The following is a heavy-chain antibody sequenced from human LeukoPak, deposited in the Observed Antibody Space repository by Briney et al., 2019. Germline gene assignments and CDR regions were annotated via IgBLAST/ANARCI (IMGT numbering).Heavy chain of an antibody. J-gene: IGHJ4*02. V-gene: IGHV4-38-2*02. CDR2: IYHSGST. Sequence: SETLSPTCTVSGYSISSGYYWGWIRQPPGKGLEWIGSIYHSGSTYYNPSLKSRVTISVDTSKNQFSLKLSSVTAADTAVYYCARGGKSLELVATINFDYWGQGTLVTVSS. CDR1: GYSISSGYY. D-gene: IGHD5-12*01. CDR3: ARGGKSLELVATINFDY.